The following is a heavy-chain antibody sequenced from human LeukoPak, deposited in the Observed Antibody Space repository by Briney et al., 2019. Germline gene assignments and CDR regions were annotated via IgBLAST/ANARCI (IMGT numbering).Heavy chain of an antibody. CDR2: ISGSGGYT. CDR1: GFTFNNYG. CDR3: AKSTIFGVVIGVRFDY. D-gene: IGHD3-3*01. J-gene: IGHJ4*02. Sequence: GGSLRLSCAASGFTFNNYGMSWVRQAPGKGLEWVSGISGSGGYTHYADSVKGRFTISRDNSKKILYLQMDSLRADDTAVYYCAKSTIFGVVIGVRFDYRGQGTLVTVSS. V-gene: IGHV3-23*01.